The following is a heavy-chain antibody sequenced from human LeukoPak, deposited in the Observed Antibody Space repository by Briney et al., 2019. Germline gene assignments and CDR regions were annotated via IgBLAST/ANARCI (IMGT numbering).Heavy chain of an antibody. CDR1: GYTFTSYG. CDR3: ARDSVLPGAFDI. CDR2: ISAYNGNT. Sequence: GASVKVSCKASGYTFTSYGISWVRQAPGQGLEWMGWISAYNGNTKYAQNLQGRVTMTTDTSTSTAYMELRSLRSDDTAVYYCARDSVLPGAFDIWGQGTMVSVSS. D-gene: IGHD3-10*01. V-gene: IGHV1-18*01. J-gene: IGHJ3*02.